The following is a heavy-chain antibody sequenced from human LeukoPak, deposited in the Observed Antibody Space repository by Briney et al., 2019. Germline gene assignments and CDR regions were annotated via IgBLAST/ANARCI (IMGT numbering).Heavy chain of an antibody. CDR1: GYTFTDYY. Sequence: ASVKVSCKASGYTFTDYYMHWVRQAPGQGLEWMGWINPNSGGTNFAQKFQGRVTMTRDTSISTAYMELSRLRSDDTAVYYCARASYYYDSSGYPGYYFDYWGQGTLVTVSS. D-gene: IGHD3-22*01. V-gene: IGHV1-2*02. J-gene: IGHJ4*02. CDR3: ARASYYYDSSGYPGYYFDY. CDR2: INPNSGGT.